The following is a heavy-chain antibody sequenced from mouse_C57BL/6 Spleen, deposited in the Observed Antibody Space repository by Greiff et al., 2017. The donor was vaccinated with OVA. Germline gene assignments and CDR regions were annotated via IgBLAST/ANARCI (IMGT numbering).Heavy chain of an antibody. J-gene: IGHJ4*01. CDR1: GYSITSGYY. CDR2: ISYDGSN. CDR3: ARILITTVVAPDAMDY. Sequence: EVKLMESGPGLVKPSQSLSLTCSVTGYSITSGYYWNWIRQFPGNKLEWMGYISYDGSNNYNPSLKNRISITRDTSKNQFFLKLNSVTTEDTATYYCARILITTVVAPDAMDYWGQGTSVTVSS. V-gene: IGHV3-6*01. D-gene: IGHD1-1*01.